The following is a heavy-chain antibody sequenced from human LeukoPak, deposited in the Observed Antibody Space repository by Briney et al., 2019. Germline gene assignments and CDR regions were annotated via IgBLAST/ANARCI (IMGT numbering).Heavy chain of an antibody. CDR2: IYYSGST. D-gene: IGHD3-3*01. Sequence: SETLSLTCTVSGGSISSYYWSWIRQPPGKGLEWIGYIYYSGSTNYNPSLTSRVIMSVDTSKNQFSLQLTSVTAADTAVYYCARIRFWSGRNAFDIWGQGTMVTVSS. J-gene: IGHJ3*02. CDR3: ARIRFWSGRNAFDI. V-gene: IGHV4-59*12. CDR1: GGSISSYY.